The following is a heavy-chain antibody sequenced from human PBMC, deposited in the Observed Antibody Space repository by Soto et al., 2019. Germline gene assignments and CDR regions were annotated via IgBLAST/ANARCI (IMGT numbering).Heavy chain of an antibody. J-gene: IGHJ4*02. CDR1: GFTFSSYW. V-gene: IGHV3-74*01. CDR3: VRGIGFY. CDR2: INTDGTT. Sequence: GGSLRLSCAASGFTFSSYWMHWVRQSPGKGLVWVSRINTDGTTAYADNVKGRFTVSRDNAKSTLYLQMNSLSAEDTAVYYCVRGIGFYLGQGSLVTVSS. D-gene: IGHD1-26*01.